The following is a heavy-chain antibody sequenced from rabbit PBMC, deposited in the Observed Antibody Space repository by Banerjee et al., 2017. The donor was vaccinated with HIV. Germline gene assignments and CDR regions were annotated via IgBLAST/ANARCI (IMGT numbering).Heavy chain of an antibody. V-gene: IGHV1S43*01. CDR2: IYPTYGAT. Sequence: QEQLVESGGGLVTLGGSLKLTCKASGIDLSSSFWISWVRQTPGKGLEWIGCIYPTYGATDYASWVNGRFTISLDNAQNTVFLQMTSLTAADTATYFCARNAGYANGGDGYFKLWGQGTLVTVS. CDR1: GIDLSSSFW. D-gene: IGHD6-1*01. J-gene: IGHJ4*01. CDR3: ARNAGYANGGDGYFKL.